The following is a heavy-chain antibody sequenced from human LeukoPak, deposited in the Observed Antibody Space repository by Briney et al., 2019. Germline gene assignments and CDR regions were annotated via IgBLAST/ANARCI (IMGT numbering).Heavy chain of an antibody. J-gene: IGHJ3*02. CDR3: ASVRPHCSRGSCYSDAFDI. CDR2: IYTSGST. V-gene: IGHV4-4*07. Sequence: PSETLSLTCTVSGVSISSYYRSWIRQPAGKGLEWIGRIYTSGSTNYNPSPKTRVSMSVYTSKNQYSLKLRSVTAADTALYCCASVRPHCSRGSCYSDAFDIWGQGTMVTVSS. D-gene: IGHD2-15*01. CDR1: GVSISSYY.